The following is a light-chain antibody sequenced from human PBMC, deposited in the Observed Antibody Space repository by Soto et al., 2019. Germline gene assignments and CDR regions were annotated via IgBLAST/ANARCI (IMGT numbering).Light chain of an antibody. CDR3: QQYGSSPLT. J-gene: IGKJ4*01. CDR1: QSVSSSF. CDR2: GAS. Sequence: EIVLTQSPGTLSFSPGERATLSCRAGQSVSSSFLAWYQQKPGQAPRLLIYGASSRATGIPDRFSGSGSGTDFTLTISRLEPEDVAVYYCQQYGSSPLTFGGGTKVEIK. V-gene: IGKV3-20*01.